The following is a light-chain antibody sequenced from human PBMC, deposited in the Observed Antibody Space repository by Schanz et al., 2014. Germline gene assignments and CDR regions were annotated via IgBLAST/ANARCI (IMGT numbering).Light chain of an antibody. CDR1: QSVSSTY. J-gene: IGKJ4*01. Sequence: EIVLTQSPGTLSLSPGERATLSCRASQSVSSTYLAWYQQKPGQAPRLLIYGASTRATGIPARFSGSGSGTEFTLTISSLQSEDFAVYYCQQYNNWFFTFGGGTKVEIK. V-gene: IGKV3-15*01. CDR3: QQYNNWFFT. CDR2: GAS.